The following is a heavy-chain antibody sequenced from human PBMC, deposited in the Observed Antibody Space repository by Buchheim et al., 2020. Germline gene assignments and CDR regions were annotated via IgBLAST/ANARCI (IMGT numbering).Heavy chain of an antibody. CDR1: GFTFNSYS. Sequence: EVQLVESGGSLVKSGGSLRLSCAASGFTFNSYSMNWVRQAPGKGLEWVSSISSSSSYIYYADSVKGRFTVSRDNAKHSLYLQMNSLRAEDTAVYFCARGGADYYDSSGYCDYWGRGTL. V-gene: IGHV3-21*01. J-gene: IGHJ4*02. D-gene: IGHD3-22*01. CDR2: ISSSSSYI. CDR3: ARGGADYYDSSGYCDY.